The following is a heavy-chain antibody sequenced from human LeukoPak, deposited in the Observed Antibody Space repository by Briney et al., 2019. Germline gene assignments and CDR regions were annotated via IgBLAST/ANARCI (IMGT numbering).Heavy chain of an antibody. J-gene: IGHJ2*01. CDR1: GGSISSSSYY. Sequence: PETLSLTCTVSGGSISSSSYYWGWIRQPPGKGLEWIGSIYYSGSTYYNPSLKSRVTISVDTSKNQFSLKLSSVTAADTAVYYCAREGVGASFSDWYFDLWGRGTLVTVSS. CDR3: AREGVGASFSDWYFDL. CDR2: IYYSGST. V-gene: IGHV4-39*02. D-gene: IGHD1-26*01.